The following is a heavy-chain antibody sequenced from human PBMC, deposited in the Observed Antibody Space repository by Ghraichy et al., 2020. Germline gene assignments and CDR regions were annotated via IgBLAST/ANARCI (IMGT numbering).Heavy chain of an antibody. CDR1: GFTFSSYV. D-gene: IGHD2-21*02. V-gene: IGHV3-23*01. Sequence: LTCAGSGFTFSSYVMNWVRRAPGKGLEWVSTLVGSGGYTYYADSVKGRFTISRDNSKSTLYLQMNSLRVEDTAVYYCAKGSHCGGDCSFDYWGQGALVTVSS. CDR3: AKGSHCGGDCSFDY. J-gene: IGHJ4*02. CDR2: LVGSGGYT.